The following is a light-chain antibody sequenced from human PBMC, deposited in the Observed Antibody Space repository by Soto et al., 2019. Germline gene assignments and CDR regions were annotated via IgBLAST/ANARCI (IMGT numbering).Light chain of an antibody. Sequence: QSALTQPSSVSGSPGQSIAISCNGTSSDVGTYDLVSWYQQHPGKAPKLMIYEGTKRPSGVSNRFSGSKSANTASLTISGLQPEDEADYYCCSSAGSSLYVFGSGTKVTVL. CDR1: SSDVGTYDL. V-gene: IGLV2-23*01. J-gene: IGLJ1*01. CDR3: CSSAGSSLYV. CDR2: EGT.